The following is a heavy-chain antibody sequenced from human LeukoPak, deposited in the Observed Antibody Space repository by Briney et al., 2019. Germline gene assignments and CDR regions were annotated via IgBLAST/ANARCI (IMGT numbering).Heavy chain of an antibody. CDR2: FDPEDGET. V-gene: IGHV1-24*01. Sequence: ASVKVSCKVSGYTLTELSMHWVRQAPGKGLEWMGGFDPEDGETIYAQKFQGRVTMTEDTSTDTAYMELSSLRSEDMAVYYCATYDILTGGDAFDIWGQGTMVTVSS. J-gene: IGHJ3*02. CDR3: ATYDILTGGDAFDI. D-gene: IGHD3-9*01. CDR1: GYTLTELS.